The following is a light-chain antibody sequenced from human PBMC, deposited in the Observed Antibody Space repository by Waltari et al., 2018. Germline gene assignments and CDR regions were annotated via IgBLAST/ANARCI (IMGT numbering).Light chain of an antibody. J-gene: IGKJ4*01. CDR3: MQVLHAPFT. CDR2: LGS. Sequence: DVVMTQSPLSLPVTPGESASISCSSSRSLLGSDGYSYLDWYLQKPGQVPQVLIYLGSNRASGVPDRFSDSGSGTDFTLKISRVEAEDVGVYYCMQVLHAPFTFGGGTKVEIK. CDR1: RSLLGSDGYSY. V-gene: IGKV2-28*01.